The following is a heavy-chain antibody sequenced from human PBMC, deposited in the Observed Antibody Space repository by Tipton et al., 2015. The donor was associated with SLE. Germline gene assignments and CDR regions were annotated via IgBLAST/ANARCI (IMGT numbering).Heavy chain of an antibody. Sequence: TLSLTCTVSGDSISSSKWWSWVRQSPGKGLEWIAEIYHSGSTNYNPSLKSRVTISVDTSKNQFSLKLSSVTAADTAVYYCARGLGLLRQPLSYWGQGTLVTVSS. CDR2: IYHSGST. J-gene: IGHJ4*02. V-gene: IGHV4-4*02. D-gene: IGHD3-16*01. CDR3: ARGLGLLRQPLSY. CDR1: GDSISSSKW.